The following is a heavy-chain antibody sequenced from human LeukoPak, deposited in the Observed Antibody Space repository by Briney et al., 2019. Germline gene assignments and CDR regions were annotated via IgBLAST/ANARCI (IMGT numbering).Heavy chain of an antibody. Sequence: PSETLSLTCAVSGYSISSGYYWGWIRQPPGKGLEWIGSIYHSGSTYYNPSLKSRVTISVDTSKSQFSLKLSSVTAADTAVYYCASIIVGATTRFDYWGQGTLVTVSS. V-gene: IGHV4-38-2*01. J-gene: IGHJ4*02. CDR3: ASIIVGATTRFDY. D-gene: IGHD1-26*01. CDR2: IYHSGST. CDR1: GYSISSGYY.